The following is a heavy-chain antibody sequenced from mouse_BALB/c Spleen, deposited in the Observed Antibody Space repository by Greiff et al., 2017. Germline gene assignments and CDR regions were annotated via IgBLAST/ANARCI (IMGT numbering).Heavy chain of an antibody. CDR3: ASAYYRYDGAY. CDR1: GFSLTSYG. V-gene: IGHV2-9*02. CDR2: IWAGGST. Sequence: VKLVESGPGLVAPSQSLSITCTVSGFSLTSYGVHWVRQPPGKGLEWLGVIWAGGSTNYNSALMSRLSISKDNSKSQVFLKMNSLQTDDTAMYYCASAYYRYDGAYWGQGTLVTVSA. J-gene: IGHJ3*01. D-gene: IGHD2-14*01.